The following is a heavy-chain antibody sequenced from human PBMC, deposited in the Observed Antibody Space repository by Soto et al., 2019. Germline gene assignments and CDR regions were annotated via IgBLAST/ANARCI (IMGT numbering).Heavy chain of an antibody. CDR1: GGSISSGGYY. CDR2: IYYSGST. J-gene: IGHJ4*02. CDR3: ARERLTPTWYFDY. D-gene: IGHD3-16*01. V-gene: IGHV4-31*03. Sequence: PSETLSLTCTVSGGSISSGGYYWSWIRQHPGKGLEWIGYIYYSGSTYYNPSLKSRVTISVDTSKNQFSLKLSSVTAADTAVYYCARERLTPTWYFDYWGQGTLVTVSS.